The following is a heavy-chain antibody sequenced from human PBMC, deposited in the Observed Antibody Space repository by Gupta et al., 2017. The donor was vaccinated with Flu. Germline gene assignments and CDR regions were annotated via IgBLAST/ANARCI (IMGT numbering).Heavy chain of an antibody. D-gene: IGHD3-22*01. CDR2: IFSNDEK. V-gene: IGHV2-26*01. CDR3: ARSPRLYYYDSSGYYSGGSYYYYGMDV. CDR1: GFSLSNARLG. J-gene: IGHJ6*02. Sequence: QVTLKESGPVLVTPTETLTLTCTVSGFSLSNARLGVSWIRQPPGKALEWLAHIFSNDEKSYSTSPKSRLTISKDTSKSQVVLTMTNMDPVDTATYYCARSPRLYYYDSSGYYSGGSYYYYGMDVWGQGTTVTVSS.